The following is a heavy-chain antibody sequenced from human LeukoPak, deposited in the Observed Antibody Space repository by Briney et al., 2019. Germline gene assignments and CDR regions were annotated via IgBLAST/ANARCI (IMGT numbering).Heavy chain of an antibody. Sequence: SETLSLTCTVSGGSINSSSYYWDWSRQPPGKGLEWIGSIYYSGNTYSNPSLKSRVTISIDTSKNQFSLKLRSVTAADTAVYYCARIPVIEPRRPNYYDYWGQGTLVTVSS. D-gene: IGHD6-6*01. J-gene: IGHJ4*02. CDR2: IYYSGNT. CDR3: ARIPVIEPRRPNYYDY. CDR1: GGSINSSSYY. V-gene: IGHV4-39*01.